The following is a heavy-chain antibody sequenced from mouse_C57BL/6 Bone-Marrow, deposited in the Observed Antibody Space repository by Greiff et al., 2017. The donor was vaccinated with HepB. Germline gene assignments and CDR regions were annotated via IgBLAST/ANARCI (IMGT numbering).Heavy chain of an antibody. CDR3: ARSNIYYGDWFAY. J-gene: IGHJ3*01. D-gene: IGHD2-13*01. CDR2: IGPGSGST. CDR1: GYTFTDYY. V-gene: IGHV1-77*01. Sequence: VQLQESGAELVKPGASVKISCKASGYTFTDYYINWVKQRPVQGLEWIGKIGPGSGSTYYHKKFKGKATLTAAKSSSTAYLQLSSLPSEDSAVYFCARSNIYYGDWFAYWGQGTLVTVSA.